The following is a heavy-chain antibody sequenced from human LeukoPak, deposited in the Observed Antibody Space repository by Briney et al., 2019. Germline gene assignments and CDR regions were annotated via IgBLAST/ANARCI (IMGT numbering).Heavy chain of an antibody. J-gene: IGHJ6*03. Sequence: SETLSLTCTVSGGSISSYYWSWIRQPPGKGLEWIGYIYYRGSTKYNPSLKSRVTISVDKSKNQFSLKLSSVTAADTAVYYCARVLRYCSGGNCYSGGLGYMDVWGEGTTVTISS. V-gene: IGHV4-59*01. CDR3: ARVLRYCSGGNCYSGGLGYMDV. CDR1: GGSISSYY. CDR2: IYYRGST. D-gene: IGHD2-15*01.